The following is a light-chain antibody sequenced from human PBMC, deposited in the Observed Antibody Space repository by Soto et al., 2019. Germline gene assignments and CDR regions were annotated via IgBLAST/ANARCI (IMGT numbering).Light chain of an antibody. CDR1: SSDVGNYNL. Sequence: QSVLTQPASVSGSPGQSITISCTGTSSDVGNYNLVSWYQQHPGKAPKLMIYEGSKRPSGVSNRFSGSKSGNTASLTISILQAEDEADYYCCSYSAGDTLYVFGSGTKVTVL. CDR2: EGS. J-gene: IGLJ1*01. V-gene: IGLV2-23*01. CDR3: CSYSAGDTLYV.